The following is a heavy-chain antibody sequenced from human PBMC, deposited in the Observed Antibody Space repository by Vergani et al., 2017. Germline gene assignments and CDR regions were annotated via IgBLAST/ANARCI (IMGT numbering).Heavy chain of an antibody. V-gene: IGHV1-2*02. Sequence: VQLLESGGGLVQPGGSMKVSCQASESTFSDYNIHWVRQAPGQGLQWMGWISPKTGDTDYLQRFQDRVTMTRDASTKTVYLKMTRLTSDDTAIYYCAHSWNFGRRDWFDSWGPGTLVTVSS. J-gene: IGHJ5*01. CDR3: AHSWNFGRRDWFDS. D-gene: IGHD1-26*01. CDR1: ESTFSDYN. CDR2: ISPKTGDT.